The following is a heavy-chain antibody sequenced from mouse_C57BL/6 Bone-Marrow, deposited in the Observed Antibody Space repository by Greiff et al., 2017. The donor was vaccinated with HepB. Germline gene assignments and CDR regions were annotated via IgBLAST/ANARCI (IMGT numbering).Heavy chain of an antibody. CDR3: TYYYGSNYFDY. CDR2: IDPEDGDT. J-gene: IGHJ2*01. Sequence: DVKLVESGAELVRPGASVKLSCTASGFNIKDYYMHWVKQRPEQGLEWIGRIDPEDGDTEYAPKFQGKATMTADTSSNTAYLQLSSLTSEDTAVYYCTYYYGSNYFDYWAKAPLSQSPQ. V-gene: IGHV14-1*01. CDR1: GFNIKDYY. D-gene: IGHD1-1*01.